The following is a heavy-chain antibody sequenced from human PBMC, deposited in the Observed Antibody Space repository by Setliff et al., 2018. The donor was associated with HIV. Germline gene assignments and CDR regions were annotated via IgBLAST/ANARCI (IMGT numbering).Heavy chain of an antibody. CDR1: GASISSNSYY. CDR2: IYHSGRT. D-gene: IGHD3-3*01. CDR3: ARGNIDYWTGYYSRSGYFYYMDV. J-gene: IGHJ6*03. V-gene: IGHV4-39*07. Sequence: SETLSLTCSVSGASISSNSYYWGWIRQPPGKGLEWIGSIYHSGRTYYNPSLKSRVTISVDSSKNQFSLKLTSVTAADTAVYYCARGNIDYWTGYYSRSGYFYYMDVWGRGTTVTVSS.